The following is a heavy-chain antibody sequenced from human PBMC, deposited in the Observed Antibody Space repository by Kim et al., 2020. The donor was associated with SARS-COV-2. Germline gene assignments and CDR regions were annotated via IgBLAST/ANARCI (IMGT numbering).Heavy chain of an antibody. D-gene: IGHD3-9*01. Sequence: RFTISRDNAKNSLYLQMNSLRAEDTAVYYCARDSGSDYDILTGYSDYFDYWGQGTLVTVSS. V-gene: IGHV3-11*06. CDR3: ARDSGSDYDILTGYSDYFDY. J-gene: IGHJ4*02.